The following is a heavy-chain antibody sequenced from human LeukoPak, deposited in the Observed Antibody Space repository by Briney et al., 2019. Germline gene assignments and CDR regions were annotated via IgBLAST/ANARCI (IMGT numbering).Heavy chain of an antibody. CDR3: AREANYYDSSGYYLYYYYMDV. V-gene: IGHV3-7*01. D-gene: IGHD3-22*01. CDR2: IKQDGSEK. J-gene: IGHJ6*03. Sequence: GGSLRLSCAASGFTFSSYWMSWVRQAPGKGLEWVANIKQDGSEKYYVDSVKGRFTISRDNAKNSLYLQMNSLRAEDTAVYYCAREANYYDSSGYYLYYYYMDVWGKGTTVTISS. CDR1: GFTFSSYW.